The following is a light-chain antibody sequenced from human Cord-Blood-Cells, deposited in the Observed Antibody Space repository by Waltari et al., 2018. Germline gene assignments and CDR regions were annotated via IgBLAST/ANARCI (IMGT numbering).Light chain of an antibody. V-gene: IGKV1-39*01. CDR2: AAS. CDR1: QSISSY. CDR3: QQSYSTLPS. Sequence: DIQMTQSPSSLSASAGDRVTITCRASQSISSYLNWYQQKPGKAPKLLIYAASSLQSGVPSRFSGSGSGTDFTLTISSLQPEDFATYYCQQSYSTLPSFGQGTKLEIK. J-gene: IGKJ2*03.